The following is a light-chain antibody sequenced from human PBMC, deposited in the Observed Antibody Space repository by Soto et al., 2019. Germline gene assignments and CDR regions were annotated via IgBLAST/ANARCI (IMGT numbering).Light chain of an antibody. CDR2: LGS. CDR1: QSLLHSNGYNY. CDR3: MQALQHLYT. J-gene: IGKJ2*01. Sequence: DIVMTQSPLSLPVTPGEPASISCRSSQSLLHSNGYNYLDWYLQKPGQSPQLLIYLGSNRASGVPDRFCGSGSGTDFTLKISRVEAEDVGVYYCMQALQHLYTFCQGTKLEIK. V-gene: IGKV2-28*01.